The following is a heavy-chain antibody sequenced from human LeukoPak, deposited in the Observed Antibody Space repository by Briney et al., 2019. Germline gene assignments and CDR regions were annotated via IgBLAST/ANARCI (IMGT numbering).Heavy chain of an antibody. CDR1: GYTFTSYG. D-gene: IGHD3-3*01. CDR3: ARDPTIPIFGVVTYNWFDP. V-gene: IGHV1-18*01. Sequence: ASVKVSCKAPGYTFTSYGISWVRQAPGQGLEWMGWISAYNGNTNYAQKLQGRVTMTTDTSTSTAYMELRSLRSDDTAVYYCARDPTIPIFGVVTYNWFDPWGQGTLVTVSS. J-gene: IGHJ5*02. CDR2: ISAYNGNT.